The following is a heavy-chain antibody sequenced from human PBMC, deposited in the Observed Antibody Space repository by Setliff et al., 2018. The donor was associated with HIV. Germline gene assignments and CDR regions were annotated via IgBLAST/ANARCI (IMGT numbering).Heavy chain of an antibody. Sequence: SETLSLTCTVSGASLNSGSYYYWSWIRQPAGKGLEWIGRIWTSGSTNYNPSLRSRVTISVDTSKNQFSLKLSSVTAADTAVYYCARGTGSYGSDYWGQGTLVTVSS. CDR1: GASLNSGSYYY. J-gene: IGHJ4*02. D-gene: IGHD5-18*01. CDR3: ARGTGSYGSDY. CDR2: IWTSGST. V-gene: IGHV4-61*02.